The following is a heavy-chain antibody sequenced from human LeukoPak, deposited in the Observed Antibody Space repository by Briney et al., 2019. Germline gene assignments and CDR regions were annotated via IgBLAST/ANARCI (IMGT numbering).Heavy chain of an antibody. CDR3: AKETFYCSGGSCYLDY. CDR2: ISGSGGST. Sequence: PGGSLRLSCAASGFTFSSYAMSWVRQAPGKGLEWVSAISGSGGSTYYADSVKGRFTISRDNSKNTLYLQMNSLRAEDTAVYYCAKETFYCSGGSCYLDYWGQGTLVTVSS. V-gene: IGHV3-23*01. CDR1: GFTFSSYA. J-gene: IGHJ4*02. D-gene: IGHD2-15*01.